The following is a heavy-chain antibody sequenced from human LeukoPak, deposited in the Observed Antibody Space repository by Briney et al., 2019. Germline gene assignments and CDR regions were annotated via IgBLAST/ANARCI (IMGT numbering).Heavy chain of an antibody. CDR3: ATSSGGIASDFNY. V-gene: IGHV3-48*04. J-gene: IGHJ4*02. CDR1: GFIFRSYS. Sequence: GGSLRLSCAASGFIFRSYSMNWVRQAPGRGLEWISYISSSFSTIYYADSVKGRFTISRDNAKNSLSLQMNSLRAEDTAVYYCATSSGGIASDFNYWGQGTLVTVSS. CDR2: ISSSFSTI. D-gene: IGHD4-23*01.